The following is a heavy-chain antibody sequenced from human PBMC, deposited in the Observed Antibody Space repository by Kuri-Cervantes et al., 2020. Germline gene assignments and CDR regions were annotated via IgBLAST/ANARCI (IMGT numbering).Heavy chain of an antibody. CDR2: ISSSGNNI. Sequence: GESLKISCAISGFTFSDYHMSWIRQAPGKGLEWVSSISSSGNNIDYADSVKGRFTISRDNAKNSLYLQMNSLRAEDTAVYYCARETYSNYFYLITMYYYYYYMDVWGKGTTVTVSS. CDR3: ARETYSNYFYLITMYYYYYYMDV. CDR1: GFTFSDYH. D-gene: IGHD4-11*01. J-gene: IGHJ6*03. V-gene: IGHV3-11*04.